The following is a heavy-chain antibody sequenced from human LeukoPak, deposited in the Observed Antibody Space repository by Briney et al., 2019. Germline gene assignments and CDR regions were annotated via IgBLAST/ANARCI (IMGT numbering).Heavy chain of an antibody. CDR3: ARGWQPLPIPSQYNWFDP. J-gene: IGHJ5*02. D-gene: IGHD2-21*02. CDR1: GGSFTGYY. Sequence: SETLSLTCAVYGGSFTGYYWSWIRQPPGKGLEWIGEINHSGSTNYNPSLKSRVTMSVDTSKNQFSLKLSSVTAADTAVYYCARGWQPLPIPSQYNWFDPWGQGTLVTVSS. V-gene: IGHV4-34*01. CDR2: INHSGST.